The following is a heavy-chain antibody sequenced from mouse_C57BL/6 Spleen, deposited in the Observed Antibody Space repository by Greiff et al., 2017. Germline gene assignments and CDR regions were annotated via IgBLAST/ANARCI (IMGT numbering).Heavy chain of an antibody. CDR2: IYPRSGNT. Sequence: QVQLKQSGAELARPGASVKLSCKASGYTFTSYGISWVKQRPGQGLEWIGEIYPRSGNTYYNEKFKGKATLTADKSSSTAYMELRSLTSEDSAVYFCARAIGPYYYCSSRYYAMDYWGQGTSVTVSS. D-gene: IGHD1-1*01. V-gene: IGHV1-81*01. CDR1: GYTFTSYG. J-gene: IGHJ4*01. CDR3: ARAIGPYYYCSSRYYAMDY.